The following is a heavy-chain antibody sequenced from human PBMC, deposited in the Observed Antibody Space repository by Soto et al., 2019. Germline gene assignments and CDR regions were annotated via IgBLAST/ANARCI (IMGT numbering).Heavy chain of an antibody. CDR1: GFTFSSYA. CDR3: AKDGLLRFLEWLPQDYYYGMDV. V-gene: IGHV3-23*01. CDR2: ISGSGGST. J-gene: IGHJ6*02. D-gene: IGHD3-3*01. Sequence: PAGSLRLSCAASGFTFSSYAMSWVRQAPGNGLEWVSSISGSGGSTYYADSVKGRFTISRDNSKNTLYLQMNSLRAEDTAVYYCAKDGLLRFLEWLPQDYYYGMDVWGQGTTVTV.